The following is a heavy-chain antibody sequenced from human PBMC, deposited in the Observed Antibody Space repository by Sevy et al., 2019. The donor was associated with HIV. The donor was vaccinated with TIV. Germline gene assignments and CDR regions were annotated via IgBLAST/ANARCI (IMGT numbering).Heavy chain of an antibody. CDR2: VRNDGSNK. V-gene: IGHV3-30*02. CDR1: GFSLTTSD. Sequence: GGSLRLSCGASGFSLTTSDMHWVRQAPGKGLEWVAYVRNDGSNKYYADSVRDRFTISRDSPKNTLYLQMNSLRDEDTAIYYCARGRKTTEEWLEELDYYYGLDVWGQGTTVTVSS. J-gene: IGHJ6*02. CDR3: ARGRKTTEEWLEELDYYYGLDV. D-gene: IGHD2-8*01.